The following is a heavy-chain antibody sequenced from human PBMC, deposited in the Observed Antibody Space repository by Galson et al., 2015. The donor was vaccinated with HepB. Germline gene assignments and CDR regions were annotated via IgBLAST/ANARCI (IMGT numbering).Heavy chain of an antibody. CDR2: ISYDGSNK. CDR3: ARDIPDYDILTGCPRGMDV. Sequence: SLRLSCAASGFTFSSYAMHWVRQAPGKGLEWVAVISYDGSNKYYADSVKGRFTISRDNSKNTLYLQMNSLRAEDTAVYYCARDIPDYDILTGCPRGMDVWGQGTTVTVSS. D-gene: IGHD3-9*01. CDR1: GFTFSSYA. V-gene: IGHV3-30-3*01. J-gene: IGHJ6*02.